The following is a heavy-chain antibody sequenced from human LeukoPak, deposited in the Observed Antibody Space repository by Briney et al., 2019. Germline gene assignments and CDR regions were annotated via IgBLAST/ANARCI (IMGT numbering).Heavy chain of an antibody. CDR2: IYYSGST. CDR3: ARHAGPGYYDSSGYYTPYWYFDL. Sequence: SETLSLTCSVSGGSINTYYWSWIRQPPGKGLEWIGYIYYSGSTNYNPSLKSRVTISVDTSKNQFSLKLSSVTAADTAVYYCARHAGPGYYDSSGYYTPYWYFDLWGRGTLVTVSS. D-gene: IGHD3-22*01. V-gene: IGHV4-59*08. J-gene: IGHJ2*01. CDR1: GGSINTYY.